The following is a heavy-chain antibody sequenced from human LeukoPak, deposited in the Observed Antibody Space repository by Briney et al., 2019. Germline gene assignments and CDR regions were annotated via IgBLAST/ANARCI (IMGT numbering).Heavy chain of an antibody. CDR2: ISAYNGNT. CDR3: ARTSCTNGVGYPIDY. CDR1: GYTFTSYG. D-gene: IGHD2-8*01. Sequence: GASVKVSCKASGYTFTSYGISWVRQAPGQGLEWMGWISAYNGNTNYAQKLQGRVTMTTDTSTSTAYMELRSLRSDDTAVYYCARTSCTNGVGYPIDYWGQGTLVTVSS. J-gene: IGHJ4*02. V-gene: IGHV1-18*01.